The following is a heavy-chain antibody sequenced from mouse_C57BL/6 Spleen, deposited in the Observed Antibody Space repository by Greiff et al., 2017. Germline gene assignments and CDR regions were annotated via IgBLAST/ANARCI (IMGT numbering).Heavy chain of an antibody. CDR3: ARAGITTEEEYDFDY. CDR2: IHPNSGST. Sequence: QVQLQQPGAELVKPGASVKLSCKASGYTFTSYWMHWVKQRPGQGLEWIGMIHPNSGSTNYNEKFKSKATLTVDKSSSTAYMQLSSLTSEDSAVYYCARAGITTEEEYDFDYWGQGTTLTVSS. CDR1: GYTFTSYW. V-gene: IGHV1-64*01. D-gene: IGHD1-2*01. J-gene: IGHJ2*01.